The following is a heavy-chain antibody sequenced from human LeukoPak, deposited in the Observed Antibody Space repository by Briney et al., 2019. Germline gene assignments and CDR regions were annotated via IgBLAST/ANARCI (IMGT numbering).Heavy chain of an antibody. J-gene: IGHJ4*02. CDR2: IYTSGST. Sequence: SETLSLTCTVSGGSLSSYYWSWIRQPAGKGLEWIGRIYTSGSTNYNPSLKSRVTMSVDASKNQFSLKLSSVTAADTAVYYCARGSKLWPIGLPHYFDYWGQGTLVTVSS. CDR3: ARGSKLWPIGLPHYFDY. CDR1: GGSLSSYY. V-gene: IGHV4-4*07. D-gene: IGHD5-18*01.